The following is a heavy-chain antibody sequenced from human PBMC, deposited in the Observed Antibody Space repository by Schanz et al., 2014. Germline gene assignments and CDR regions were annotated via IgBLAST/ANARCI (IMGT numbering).Heavy chain of an antibody. CDR3: ASDGSGRYTGFDS. CDR1: GYTYIAYD. Sequence: QVQLVQSGAEVKPPGASVRVSCKASGYTYIAYDMHWVRQAPGQGLEWMGRIGPDSGSTTYAQKFQGRVTVTRDTSISTAYMELWRLGSEDTAMYYCASDGSGRYTGFDSWGPGTLVTVSS. J-gene: IGHJ4*02. D-gene: IGHD1-26*01. V-gene: IGHV1-2*06. CDR2: IGPDSGST.